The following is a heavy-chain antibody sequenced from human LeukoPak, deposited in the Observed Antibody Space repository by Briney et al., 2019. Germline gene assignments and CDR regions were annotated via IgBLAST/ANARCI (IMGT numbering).Heavy chain of an antibody. J-gene: IGHJ3*02. D-gene: IGHD3-22*01. Sequence: ASVKVSCKASGYTFTSHFMHWVRQAPGQGLEWMGIINPRGGSTSYTQKFQGRVTMTRDTSTSTVYMELSSLRSEDTGVYYCARVKSYYYDTSDKDAFDIWGEGTMVTVSS. CDR2: INPRGGST. CDR1: GYTFTSHF. V-gene: IGHV1-46*01. CDR3: ARVKSYYYDTSDKDAFDI.